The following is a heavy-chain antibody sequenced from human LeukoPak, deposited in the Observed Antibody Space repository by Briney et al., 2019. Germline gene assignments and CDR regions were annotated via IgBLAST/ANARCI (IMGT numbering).Heavy chain of an antibody. CDR2: IYHGESDT. CDR1: GCGFTSYW. D-gene: IGHD5-18*01. Sequence: GASLKISFKGSGCGFTSYWIGWVRRMPGKGGEGRGIIYHGESDTRYSPSFQGQVNISADKSIRTTSQKWRSLEASDTAMYYCARRRGGYSYGYFDYWGQGTLVTVSS. CDR3: ARRRGGYSYGYFDY. J-gene: IGHJ4*02. V-gene: IGHV5-51*01.